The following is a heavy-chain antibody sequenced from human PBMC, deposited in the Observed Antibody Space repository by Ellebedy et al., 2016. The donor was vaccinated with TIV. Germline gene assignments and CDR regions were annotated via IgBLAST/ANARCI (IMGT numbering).Heavy chain of an antibody. CDR3: TTDPWGIAAAGMPATPYYYYYYGMDV. CDR1: GFTFSSYG. Sequence: GESLKISCAASGFTFSSYGVHWVRQAPGKGLEWVAVIWYDGSNKYYADSVKGRFTISRDNSKNTLYLQMNSLKTEDTAVYYCTTDPWGIAAAGMPATPYYYYYYGMDVWGQGTTVTVSS. J-gene: IGHJ6*02. CDR2: IWYDGSNK. V-gene: IGHV3-33*01. D-gene: IGHD6-13*01.